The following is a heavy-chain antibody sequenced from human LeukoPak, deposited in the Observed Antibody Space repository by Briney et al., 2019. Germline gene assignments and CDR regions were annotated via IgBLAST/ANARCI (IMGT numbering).Heavy chain of an antibody. J-gene: IGHJ3*02. CDR1: GFTFSSYS. CDR2: ISSSSSYI. V-gene: IGHV3-21*04. D-gene: IGHD2-15*01. CDR3: ARDGGLGYCSGGSCYRPVDAFDI. Sequence: GGSLRLSCAASGFTFSSYSMNWVRQAPGKGLEWVSSISSSSSYIYYADSVKGRFTISRDNAKNSLYLQMNSLRAEDTAVYYCARDGGLGYCSGGSCYRPVDAFDIWGQGTMVTVSS.